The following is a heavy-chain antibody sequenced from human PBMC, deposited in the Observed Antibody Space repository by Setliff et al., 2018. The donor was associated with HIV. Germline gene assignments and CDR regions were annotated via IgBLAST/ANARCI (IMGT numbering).Heavy chain of an antibody. V-gene: IGHV5-51*01. CDR2: IYPDNSDA. J-gene: IGHJ6*02. D-gene: IGHD3-16*01. CDR1: GYNFPNYW. CDR3: AWGSSSVNYYHYCLDV. Sequence: PGESLKISCRGSGYNFPNYWIAWVRQMPGKGVEWMGIIYPDNSDARYDPSFQGQVTISVDKTMRTAYLQWSSLKASDTAIYYCAWGSSSVNYYHYCLDVWGQGTTVTVSS.